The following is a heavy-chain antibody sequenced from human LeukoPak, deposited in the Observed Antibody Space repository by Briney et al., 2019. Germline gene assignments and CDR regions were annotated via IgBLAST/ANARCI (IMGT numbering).Heavy chain of an antibody. Sequence: SETLSLTCAVYGGSFSGYYWSWIRQPPGKGLEWIGEINHSGSTNYNPSLKSRVTISVDTSKNQFSLKLSSVTAADTAVYYCARGRSYFLGPLDYWGQGTLVTVSS. CDR3: ARGRSYFLGPLDY. J-gene: IGHJ4*02. CDR1: GGSFSGYY. CDR2: INHSGST. V-gene: IGHV4-34*01. D-gene: IGHD1-26*01.